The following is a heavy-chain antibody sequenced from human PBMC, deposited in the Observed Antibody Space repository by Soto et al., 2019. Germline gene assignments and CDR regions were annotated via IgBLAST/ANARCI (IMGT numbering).Heavy chain of an antibody. V-gene: IGHV1-58*01. CDR3: AAEGHTANGEFGY. CDR1: GLTFRNFA. J-gene: IGHJ4*02. Sequence: GASVKVSCKASGLTFRNFAVQWVRQARGQRPEWIGWIVFGSGNTNYSQKLQERVTLTRDTSTNTVYMELRRLGIEDTAVYYCAAEGHTANGEFGYWGQGTLVTVSS. CDR2: IVFGSGNT. D-gene: IGHD5-18*01.